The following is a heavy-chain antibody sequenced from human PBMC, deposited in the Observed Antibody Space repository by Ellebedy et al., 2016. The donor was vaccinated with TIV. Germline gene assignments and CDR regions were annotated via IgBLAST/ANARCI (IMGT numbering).Heavy chain of an antibody. V-gene: IGHV1-58*01. CDR3: AAGGLVGYCGGDCYMDL. D-gene: IGHD2-21*02. CDR2: IVAGSGDT. CDR1: GFTFASST. J-gene: IGHJ6*02. Sequence: ASVKVSCKAFGFTFASSTVQWVRQARGQPLEWIGWIVAGSGDTKHAQNFQERVTMTRDVSRETAFMELRSLRPEDTAVYYCAAGGLVGYCGGDCYMDLWGQGTTVTVSS.